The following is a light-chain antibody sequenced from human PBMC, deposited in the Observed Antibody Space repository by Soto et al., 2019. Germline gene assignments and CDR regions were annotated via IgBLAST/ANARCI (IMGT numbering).Light chain of an antibody. J-gene: IGLJ1*01. CDR1: SSDVGAYNS. CDR2: EVS. Sequence: QSALTQPASVSGSPGQSITISCTGTSSDVGAYNSVSWYQQHPGKAPQLMIYEVSNRPSGVSNRFSGSKSGNTASLTISGLQAEDEADYYCSSYTSSSTYVFGTGTKLTVL. CDR3: SSYTSSSTYV. V-gene: IGLV2-14*01.